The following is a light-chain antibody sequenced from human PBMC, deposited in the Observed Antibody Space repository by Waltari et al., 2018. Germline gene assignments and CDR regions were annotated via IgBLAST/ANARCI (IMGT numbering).Light chain of an antibody. Sequence: NFMLTQPHSVSESPGKTVTISCTGSSGSIVSNPVQRNQQRPGRAPTVVIFEDNHRPSGVPDRFSGSIDSSSNSASLTISGLETEDEADYYCQSFDSSNIVFGGGTKLTVL. CDR1: SGSIVSNP. J-gene: IGLJ2*01. CDR3: QSFDSSNIV. V-gene: IGLV6-57*02. CDR2: EDN.